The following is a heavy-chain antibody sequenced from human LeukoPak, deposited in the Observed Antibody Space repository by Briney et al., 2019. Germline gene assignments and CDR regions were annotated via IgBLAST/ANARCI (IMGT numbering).Heavy chain of an antibody. D-gene: IGHD3-22*01. Sequence: SETLSLTCTVSGGSISSYYWSWIRQPPGKGLEWIGYIYYSGSTNYNPSLKSRVTISVDTSKNQFSLKLSSVTAADTAVYYCARGLSSGYGGNFDYWGQGTLVTVSS. CDR1: GGSISSYY. V-gene: IGHV4-59*01. CDR2: IYYSGST. J-gene: IGHJ4*02. CDR3: ARGLSSGYGGNFDY.